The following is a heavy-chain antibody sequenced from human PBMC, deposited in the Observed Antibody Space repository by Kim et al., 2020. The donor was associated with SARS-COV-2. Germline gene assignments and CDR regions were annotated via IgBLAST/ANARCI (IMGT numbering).Heavy chain of an antibody. D-gene: IGHD3-3*02. CDR1: GYGFSDFI. V-gene: IGHV1-2*02. CDR2: IDPKNGDT. CDR3: ARDEVPTILGMEDV. Sequence: ASVKVSCKASGYGFSDFIINWVRQAPGQGLEWMGWIDPKNGDTHYAQSFQGRVTMIRDTSVSTVYLDLDRLTSDDTAVYYCARDEVPTILGMEDVWGQGITVTVSS. J-gene: IGHJ6*02.